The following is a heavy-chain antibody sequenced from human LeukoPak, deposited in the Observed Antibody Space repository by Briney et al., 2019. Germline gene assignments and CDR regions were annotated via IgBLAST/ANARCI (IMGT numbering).Heavy chain of an antibody. CDR1: GGSISSYS. CDR2: MYSSGST. V-gene: IGHV4-59*01. J-gene: IGHJ6*02. D-gene: IGHD5-18*01. CDR3: ARAKGNSYRYCYYGMDV. Sequence: PSETLSLTCTVSGGSISSYSWNWIRQPPGKGLEWIGYMYSSGSTNYNPSLKTRVSISVDTSKNQFSLKLSSVTAADTAMYYCARAKGNSYRYCYYGMDVWGPGTTVTVSS.